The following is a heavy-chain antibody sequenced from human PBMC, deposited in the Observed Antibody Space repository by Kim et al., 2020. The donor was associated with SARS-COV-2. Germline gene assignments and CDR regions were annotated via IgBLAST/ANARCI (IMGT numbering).Heavy chain of an antibody. CDR1: GYSFTSYW. CDR3: ARHAQNYYGSGSSHYYYYGMDV. V-gene: IGHV5-10-1*01. D-gene: IGHD3-10*01. J-gene: IGHJ6*02. CDR2: IDPSDSYT. Sequence: GESLQISCKGSGYSFTSYWISWVRQMPGKGLEWMGRIDPSDSYTNYSPSFQGHVTISADKSISTAYLQWSSLKASDTAMYYCARHAQNYYGSGSSHYYYYGMDVWGQGTTVTVSS.